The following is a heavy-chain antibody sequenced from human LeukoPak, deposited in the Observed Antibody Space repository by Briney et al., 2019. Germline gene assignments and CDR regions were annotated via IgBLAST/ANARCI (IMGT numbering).Heavy chain of an antibody. V-gene: IGHV3-23*01. J-gene: IGHJ5*02. Sequence: GGSLRLSCAASGFTFSSFAMTWVRQAPGKGLEWVSSITGSHGRTYTTDSVKGRFTISKDNSQNTLYLQMNSLRAEDTAVYYCTKDPNGDYIGAFDPWGQGTLVTVSS. D-gene: IGHD4-17*01. CDR2: ITGSHGRT. CDR1: GFTFSSFA. CDR3: TKDPNGDYIGAFDP.